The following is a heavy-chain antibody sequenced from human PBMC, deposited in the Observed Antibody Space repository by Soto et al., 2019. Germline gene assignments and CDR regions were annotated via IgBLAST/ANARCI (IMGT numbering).Heavy chain of an antibody. CDR3: ERDLASSDPNPDHYYGRDV. D-gene: IGHD2-21*02. CDR2: ISYDGSNK. CDR1: GFTFSSYA. Sequence: GGSLRLSCAASGFTFSSYAMHWVRQAPGKGLEWVAVISYDGSNKYYADSVKGRFTISRDNSKNTLYLQMNSLRAEDTAVYYFERDLASSDPNPDHYYGRDVWAHGARAT. J-gene: IGHJ6*02. V-gene: IGHV3-30-3*01.